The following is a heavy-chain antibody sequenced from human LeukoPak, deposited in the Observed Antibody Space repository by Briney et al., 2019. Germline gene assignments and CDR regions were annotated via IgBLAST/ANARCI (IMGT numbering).Heavy chain of an antibody. CDR2: TYYSGST. CDR1: GGSISSYY. CDR3: ARDRSFDY. J-gene: IGHJ4*02. Sequence: PWETLSLTCTVSGGSISSYYLSWMRQPPGKGLEWFGYTYYSGSTNYNPSLKSRVTISVDTSKNQFSLKLSSVTAADTAVYYCARDRSFDYWGQGTLVTVSS. D-gene: IGHD3-10*01. V-gene: IGHV4-59*01.